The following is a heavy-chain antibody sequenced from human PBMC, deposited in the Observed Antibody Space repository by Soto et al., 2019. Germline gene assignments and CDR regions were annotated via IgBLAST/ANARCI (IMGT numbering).Heavy chain of an antibody. CDR2: TSYDGNNE. J-gene: IGHJ3*02. Sequence: GGSLRLSCAASGFTFSNYAMHWVRQAPGKGLEWVALTSYDGNNEYYTDSVKGRFTISRDNSKNTLYLQMNSLRAEDTAVYYCAKSRIAAPQGAFDIWGQGTMVTVSS. CDR3: AKSRIAAPQGAFDI. D-gene: IGHD6-6*01. V-gene: IGHV3-30*18. CDR1: GFTFSNYA.